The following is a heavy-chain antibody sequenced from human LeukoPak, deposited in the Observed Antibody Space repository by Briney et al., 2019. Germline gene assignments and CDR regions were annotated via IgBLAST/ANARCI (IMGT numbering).Heavy chain of an antibody. V-gene: IGHV1-8*03. J-gene: IGHJ4*02. CDR2: MNPNSGNT. CDR3: VRYDFWSGTLDY. Sequence: ASVKVSCTASGYTFTSYDINWVRQATGQGLEWMGWMNPNSGNTGYAQKFQGRVTITRNTSISTAYMELSSLRSEDTAVYYCVRYDFWSGTLDYWGQGTLVTVSS. CDR1: GYTFTSYD. D-gene: IGHD3-3*01.